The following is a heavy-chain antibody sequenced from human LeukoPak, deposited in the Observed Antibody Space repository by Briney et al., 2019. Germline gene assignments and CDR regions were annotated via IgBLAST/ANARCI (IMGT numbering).Heavy chain of an antibody. CDR1: GGSISSYY. CDR3: ARSSGVPGVDAFDI. V-gene: IGHV4-59*08. Sequence: SETLSLTCTVSGGSISSYYWSWIRQPPGKGLEWIGYFSYSGSTNYNPSLKSRVTISVDTSKNQFSLKLTSVTAADTAVYYCARSSGVPGVDAFDIWGQGTMATVSS. CDR2: FSYSGST. J-gene: IGHJ3*02. D-gene: IGHD6-13*01.